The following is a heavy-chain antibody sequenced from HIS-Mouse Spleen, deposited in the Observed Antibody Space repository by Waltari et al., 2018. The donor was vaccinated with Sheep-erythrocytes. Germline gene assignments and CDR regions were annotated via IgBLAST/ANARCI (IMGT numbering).Heavy chain of an antibody. Sequence: EVQLVESGGGLVQPGGSVRLSCAASGFTFSSYWMHWVRQAPGKGLVLVYRVNGSGSSTRYGDSVEGRFTISRDNAKNTLYLQMNRLRAEDTAVYYCARAISSAEAFDIWGQGTMVTVSS. CDR3: ARAISSAEAFDI. CDR2: VNGSGSST. J-gene: IGHJ3*02. V-gene: IGHV3-74*01. D-gene: IGHD6-19*01. CDR1: GFTFSSYW.